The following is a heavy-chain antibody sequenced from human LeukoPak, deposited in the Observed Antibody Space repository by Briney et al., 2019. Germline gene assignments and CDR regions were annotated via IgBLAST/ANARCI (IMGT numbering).Heavy chain of an antibody. CDR1: GFTFGSYA. D-gene: IGHD5-18*01. V-gene: IGHV3-21*01. CDR3: AREPAMVTVVDY. Sequence: GGSLRLSCAASGFTFGSYAMSWVRQAPGKGLEWVSSISSSSSYIYYADSVKGRFTISRDNAKNSLYLQMNSLRAEDTAVYYCAREPAMVTVVDYWGQGTLVTVSS. CDR2: ISSSSSYI. J-gene: IGHJ4*02.